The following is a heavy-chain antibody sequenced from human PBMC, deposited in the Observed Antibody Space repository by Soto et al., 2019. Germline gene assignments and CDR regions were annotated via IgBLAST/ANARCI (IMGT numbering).Heavy chain of an antibody. CDR2: ISEDAETD. Sequence: GGSLRLSCVASGFTFSDFGMHWVRQVPGKGLEWLAVISEDAETDFHADSVKGRFTVSRDNFKGTLYLQMNSLTKDDSAVYFCVKAPFRRPYYFYGMDVWGQGTTVTVSS. D-gene: IGHD3-10*01. CDR3: VKAPFRRPYYFYGMDV. CDR1: GFTFSDFG. V-gene: IGHV3-30*18. J-gene: IGHJ6*02.